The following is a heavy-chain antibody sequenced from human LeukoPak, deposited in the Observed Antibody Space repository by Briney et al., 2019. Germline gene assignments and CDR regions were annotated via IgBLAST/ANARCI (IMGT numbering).Heavy chain of an antibody. V-gene: IGHV4-59*07. J-gene: IGHJ3*02. CDR2: IYYSGST. D-gene: IGHD4-23*01. Sequence: PSDTLSLTCTASGGSIRNYYWSWIRQSPGKELEWVGFIYYSGSTNYNPSLKSPVTISLDTSKHQFSLKLNPVTAADTAVYYCARGYGGPGGFDIWGQGTMVTVSS. CDR1: GGSIRNYY. CDR3: ARGYGGPGGFDI.